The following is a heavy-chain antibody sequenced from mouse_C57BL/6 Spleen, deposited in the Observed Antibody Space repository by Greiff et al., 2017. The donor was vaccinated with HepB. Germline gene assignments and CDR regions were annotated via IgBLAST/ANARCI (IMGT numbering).Heavy chain of an antibody. J-gene: IGHJ2*01. Sequence: DVQLQESGPGLVKPSQSLSLTCSVTGYSITSGYYWNWIRQFPGNKLEWMGYISYDGSNNYNPSLKNRISITRDTSKNQFFLKLNSVTTEDTATYYCARGAPLDYWGQGTTLTVSS. CDR2: ISYDGSN. CDR3: ARGAPLDY. CDR1: GYSITSGYY. V-gene: IGHV3-6*01.